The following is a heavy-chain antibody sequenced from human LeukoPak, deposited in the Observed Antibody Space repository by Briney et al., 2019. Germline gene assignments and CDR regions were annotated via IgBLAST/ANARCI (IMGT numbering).Heavy chain of an antibody. V-gene: IGHV4-30-4*07. D-gene: IGHD6-13*01. CDR3: ARFSSIAAAFDY. Sequence: PSETLSLTCAVSGGSISSGGYSWSWIRQPPGKGLEWIGRIYTSGTTHYNPSLKSRVTMSVDTSKNQFSLNLSSVTAADTAVYYCARFSSIAAAFDYWGLGTLVTVSS. CDR2: IYTSGTT. J-gene: IGHJ4*02. CDR1: GGSISSGGYS.